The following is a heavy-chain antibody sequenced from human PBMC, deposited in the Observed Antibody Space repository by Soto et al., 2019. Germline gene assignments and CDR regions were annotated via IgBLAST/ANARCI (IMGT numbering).Heavy chain of an antibody. Sequence: ASVKVSCKTSGYTFTGYSIHWVRQAPGQGLEWMGWISPNSGGTNYAQKFQGRVAMTTDTSISTAYMELSRLKSDDTAVYYCAIGRGSYSLDLWGQGTLVTVSS. CDR3: AIGRGSYSLDL. V-gene: IGHV1-2*02. D-gene: IGHD1-26*01. CDR1: GYTFTGYS. J-gene: IGHJ5*02. CDR2: ISPNSGGT.